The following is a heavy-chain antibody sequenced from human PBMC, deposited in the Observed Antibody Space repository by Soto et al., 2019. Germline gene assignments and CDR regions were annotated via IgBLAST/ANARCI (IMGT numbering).Heavy chain of an antibody. CDR1: GGTFSTSA. CDR2: IMPIFRTP. CDR3: ARDKDRQQLGGNYYYMLDV. D-gene: IGHD3-3*02. Sequence: QVQLEQSGAEVKKPGSSVKVSCKASGGTFSTSAISWVRQAPGQGLEWMGGIMPIFRTPDYAQKFQGRVTITADESTSTAYMELSGLRSDDTAVYYCARDKDRQQLGGNYYYMLDVWGQGITVTVSS. J-gene: IGHJ6*02. V-gene: IGHV1-69*13.